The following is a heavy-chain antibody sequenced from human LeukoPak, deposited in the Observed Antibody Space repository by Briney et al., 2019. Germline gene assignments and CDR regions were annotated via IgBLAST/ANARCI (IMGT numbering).Heavy chain of an antibody. D-gene: IGHD1-26*01. CDR1: GYSLPEIS. CDR2: FDLEDGDGET. V-gene: IGHV1-24*01. CDR3: AVGDPYQLREE. J-gene: IGHJ4*02. Sequence: ASVQVSCKVSGYSLPEISKYWLRQAPRTGREWLGGFDLEDGDGETFYGQKFEGRLTMTEDTPTDTVYMGLSSVTPDDTAVYYCAVGDPYQLREEWGEGTVVSVSS.